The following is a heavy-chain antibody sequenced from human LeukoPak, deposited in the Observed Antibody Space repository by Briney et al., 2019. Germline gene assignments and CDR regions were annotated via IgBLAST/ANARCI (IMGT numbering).Heavy chain of an antibody. V-gene: IGHV3-15*01. D-gene: IGHD1-1*01. CDR2: IKSKTDGGTT. CDR3: TTANWNAYYYYYGMDV. J-gene: IGHJ6*02. Sequence: GGSLRLSCAASGFTFSNAWMSWVRQAPGKGLEWVGRIKSKTDGGTTDYAAPMKGRFTISRDDSKNTLYLQMNSLKTEDTAVYYCTTANWNAYYYYYGMDVWGQGTTVTVSS. CDR1: GFTFSNAW.